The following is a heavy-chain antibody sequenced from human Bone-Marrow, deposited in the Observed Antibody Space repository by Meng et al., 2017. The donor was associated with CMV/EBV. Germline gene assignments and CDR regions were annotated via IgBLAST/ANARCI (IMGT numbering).Heavy chain of an antibody. J-gene: IGHJ4*02. V-gene: IGHV1-2*02. CDR3: ARAIKRTGDPPGGY. D-gene: IGHD7-27*01. Sequence: ASVKVSCKTSGYTFTGYYIHWVRQDPGQGLEWMGWINPNSGGTNYAQKFQGRVTMTRDTSISTAYMELSRLRSDDTAVYYCARAIKRTGDPPGGYWGQGTLVTVSS. CDR1: GYTFTGYY. CDR2: INPNSGGT.